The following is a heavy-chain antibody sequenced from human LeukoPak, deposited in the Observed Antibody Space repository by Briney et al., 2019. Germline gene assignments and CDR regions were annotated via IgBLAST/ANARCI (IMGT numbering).Heavy chain of an antibody. CDR3: ARDRAGLYYYYMDV. V-gene: IGHV4-61*02. J-gene: IGHJ6*03. CDR2: IYTSGST. Sequence: SRTLSLTCTVSGGSISSGSYYWSWIRQPAGKGLEWIGRIYTSGSTNYNPSLKSRVTISVDTSKNQFSLKLSSVTAADTAVYYCARDRAGLYYYYMDVWGKGTTVTVSS. CDR1: GGSISSGSYY.